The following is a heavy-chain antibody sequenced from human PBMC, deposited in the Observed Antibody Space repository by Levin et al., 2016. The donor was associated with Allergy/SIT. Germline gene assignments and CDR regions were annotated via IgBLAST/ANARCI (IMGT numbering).Heavy chain of an antibody. D-gene: IGHD1-26*01. CDR1: GFTFSSYA. CDR2: ISGSGGST. V-gene: IGHV3-23*01. Sequence: GESLKISCVASGFTFSSYAMSWVRQAPGKGLEWVSAISGSGGSTYYADSVKGRFTISRDNSKNTLYLQMNSLRAEDTAVYYCAKRVGGIRGRYFDYWGQGTLVTVSS. J-gene: IGHJ4*02. CDR3: AKRVGGIRGRYFDY.